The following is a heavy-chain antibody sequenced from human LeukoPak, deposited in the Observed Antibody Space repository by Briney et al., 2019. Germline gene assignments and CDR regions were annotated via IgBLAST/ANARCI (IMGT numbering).Heavy chain of an antibody. Sequence: SVKVSCKASGGTFISYAISWVRQAPGQGLEWMGGIIPIFGTANYAQKFQGRVTITTDESTSTAYMELSSLRSEDTAVYYCARVPRDTAMVFPYYYYYYMDVWGKGTTVTVSS. J-gene: IGHJ6*03. CDR1: GGTFISYA. CDR3: ARVPRDTAMVFPYYYYYYMDV. CDR2: IIPIFGTA. D-gene: IGHD5-18*01. V-gene: IGHV1-69*05.